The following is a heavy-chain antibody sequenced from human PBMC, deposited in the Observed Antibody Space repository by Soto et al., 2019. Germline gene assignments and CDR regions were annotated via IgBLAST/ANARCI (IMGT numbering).Heavy chain of an antibody. J-gene: IGHJ6*01. V-gene: IGHV4-59*08. CDR3: ARLRPCSGVCCGTLPYYYYGMDV. D-gene: IGHD2-15*01. CDR2: IYDSGST. CDR1: GGAISRHC. Sequence: KPTETLSLTCSVSGGAISRHCWSWIRQPPGKGLEWIGDIYDSGSTKYNPSLKSRVTISVDTSKNQFSLKLSSVTDADTAVYYCARLRPCSGVCCGTLPYYYYGMDVWGHRTTVTV.